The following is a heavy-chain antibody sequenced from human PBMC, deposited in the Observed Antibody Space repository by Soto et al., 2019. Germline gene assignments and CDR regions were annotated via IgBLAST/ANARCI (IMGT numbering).Heavy chain of an antibody. Sequence: EVQVVESGGGLVQPGGSLRLSCAASGCTFSSHWMTWVRQVPGKGLEWVANINQDGSEQYYVDSVKGRFTISRDNAKNALCLHMNSLRVEDTAVYYCATSMRHTLNPWGQGTLVTVSS. CDR2: INQDGSEQ. CDR1: GCTFSSHW. J-gene: IGHJ5*02. D-gene: IGHD2-8*01. CDR3: ATSMRHTLNP. V-gene: IGHV3-7*01.